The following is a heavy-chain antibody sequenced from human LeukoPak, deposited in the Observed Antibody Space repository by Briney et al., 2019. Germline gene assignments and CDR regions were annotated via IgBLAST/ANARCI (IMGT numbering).Heavy chain of an antibody. CDR3: ARSVVVPAAGYDY. CDR1: GGSISSGSYY. J-gene: IGHJ4*02. V-gene: IGHV4-61*02. CDR2: IYTSGST. D-gene: IGHD2-2*01. Sequence: SETLSLTCAVSGGSISSGSYYWSWIRQPAGKGLEWIGRIYTSGSTNYNPSLKSRVTISVDTSKNQFSLKLSSVTAADTAVYYCARSVVVPAAGYDYWGQGTLVTVSS.